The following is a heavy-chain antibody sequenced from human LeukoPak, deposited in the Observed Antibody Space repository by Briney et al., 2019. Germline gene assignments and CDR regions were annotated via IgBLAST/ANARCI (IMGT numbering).Heavy chain of an antibody. CDR1: GYALTELS. CDR3: ARGLKGGWGPLGY. D-gene: IGHD7-27*01. Sequence: GASVKVSCKVSGYALTELSMHWVRQAPGKGLEWMGGFDPEDGETIYAQKFQGRVTMTEDTSTDTAYMELSRLRSDDTAVYYCARGLKGGWGPLGYWGQGTLVTVSS. V-gene: IGHV1-24*01. J-gene: IGHJ4*02. CDR2: FDPEDGET.